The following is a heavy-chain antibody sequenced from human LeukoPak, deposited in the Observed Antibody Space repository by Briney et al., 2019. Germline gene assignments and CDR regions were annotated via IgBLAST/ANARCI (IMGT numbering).Heavy chain of an antibody. CDR2: LYPSGST. D-gene: IGHD2/OR15-2a*01. Sequence: SETLSLTCTVSGGSISSYYWSWIRQPAGRGLEWIGRLYPSGSTHYNPSLKSRGSISVDTSKNQFSLNLDSVTATDTAVYYCARGRLTFGTPLYFGHWGQGIPVTVSS. CDR1: GGSISSYY. J-gene: IGHJ4*02. CDR3: ARGRLTFGTPLYFGH. V-gene: IGHV4-4*07.